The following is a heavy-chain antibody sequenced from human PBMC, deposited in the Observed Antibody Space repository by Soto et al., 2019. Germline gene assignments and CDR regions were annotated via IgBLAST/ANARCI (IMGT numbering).Heavy chain of an antibody. V-gene: IGHV1-8*01. D-gene: IGHD6-13*01. CDR1: GYTFTSYD. Sequence: ASVKVSCKASGYTFTSYDINWVRQATGQGLEWMGWMNPNSGNTGYAQKFQGRVTMTRNTSISTAYMELSSLRSEDTAVYYCARGFAIAAAGTDYYYGMDVWGQGTTVTV. CDR2: MNPNSGNT. J-gene: IGHJ6*02. CDR3: ARGFAIAAAGTDYYYGMDV.